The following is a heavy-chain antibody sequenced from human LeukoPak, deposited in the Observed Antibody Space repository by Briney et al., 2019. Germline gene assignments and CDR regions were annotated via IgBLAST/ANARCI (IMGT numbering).Heavy chain of an antibody. D-gene: IGHD3-10*01. CDR1: GFTFSSYG. Sequence: PGRSLRLSCAASGFTFSSYGMHWVRQAPGKGLEWVAVISYDGSNKYYADSVKGRFTISRDNSKNTLYLQMNSLRAEDTALYYCARDRGYYFDYWGQGTLVTVSS. CDR2: ISYDGSNK. V-gene: IGHV3-30*03. CDR3: ARDRGYYFDY. J-gene: IGHJ4*02.